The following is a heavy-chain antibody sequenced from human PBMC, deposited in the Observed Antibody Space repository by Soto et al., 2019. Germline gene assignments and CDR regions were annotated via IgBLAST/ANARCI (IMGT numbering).Heavy chain of an antibody. V-gene: IGHV3-23*01. CDR3: AKDQGSSWYEIDY. Sequence: EVQLLESGGGLVQPGGSLRLSCAASGFTFRNYAVTWVRQAPGKGLEWVSTISGSGGSTYYADSVKGRFTISRDNSKNTLYLQMNILRAEDTAVYYCAKDQGSSWYEIDYWGQGTLVTVSS. CDR1: GFTFRNYA. CDR2: ISGSGGST. J-gene: IGHJ4*02. D-gene: IGHD6-13*01.